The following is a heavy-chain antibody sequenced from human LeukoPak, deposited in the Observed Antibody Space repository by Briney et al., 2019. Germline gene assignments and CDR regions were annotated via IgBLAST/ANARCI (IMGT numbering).Heavy chain of an antibody. J-gene: IGHJ5*02. CDR1: GYTFTGYY. Sequence: ASVKVSCKASGYTFTGYYMHWVRQAPGQGLEWMGWINPNSGGTNYAQKFQGRVTMTRDTSISTAYMELSRLRSDDTAVYYCARDLETAADFNWFDPWGQGTLVTVSS. V-gene: IGHV1-2*02. D-gene: IGHD6-13*01. CDR3: ARDLETAADFNWFDP. CDR2: INPNSGGT.